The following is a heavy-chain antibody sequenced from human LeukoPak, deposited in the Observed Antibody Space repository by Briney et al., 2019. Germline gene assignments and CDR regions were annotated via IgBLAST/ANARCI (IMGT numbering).Heavy chain of an antibody. CDR1: GFTFSSYG. V-gene: IGHV3-30*12. D-gene: IGHD2-2*01. CDR3: ARDRSSNEYYFDY. Sequence: GRSLRLSCVASGFTFSSYGMHWVRQAPGKGLEGVAVISYDGSNKYYADSVKGRFTISRDNSMNTLYLQMNSLRAEDTAVYYCARDRSSNEYYFDYWGQGTLVTVSS. CDR2: ISYDGSNK. J-gene: IGHJ4*02.